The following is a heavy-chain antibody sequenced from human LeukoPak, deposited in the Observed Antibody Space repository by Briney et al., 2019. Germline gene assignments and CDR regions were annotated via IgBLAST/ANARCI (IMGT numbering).Heavy chain of an antibody. CDR1: GGSFSGYY. V-gene: IGHV4-34*01. CDR3: ARVRKVRGVIKSPSDYYYMDV. Sequence: PSETLSLTCAVYGGSFSGYYWSWIRQPPGKGLEWIGEINHSGSTNYNPSLKSRVTISVDTSKNQFSLKLSSVTAADTAVYYCARVRKVRGVIKSPSDYYYMDVWGKGTTVTVSS. J-gene: IGHJ6*03. CDR2: INHSGST. D-gene: IGHD3-10*01.